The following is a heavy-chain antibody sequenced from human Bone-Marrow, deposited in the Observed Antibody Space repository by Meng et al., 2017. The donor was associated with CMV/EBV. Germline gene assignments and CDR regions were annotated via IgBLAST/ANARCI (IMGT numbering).Heavy chain of an antibody. CDR2: IRYDGSNK. CDR3: AKGHLRSGYSFYYYYGMDV. V-gene: IGHV3-30*02. CDR1: GFTFSSYG. J-gene: IGHJ6*02. D-gene: IGHD3-3*02. Sequence: GESLKISCAASGFTFSSYGMHWVRQAPGKGLEWVAFIRYDGSNKYYADSVKGRFTISRDNSKNTLYLQMNSLRAEDTAVYYCAKGHLRSGYSFYYYYGMDVCGQGTTVTFYS.